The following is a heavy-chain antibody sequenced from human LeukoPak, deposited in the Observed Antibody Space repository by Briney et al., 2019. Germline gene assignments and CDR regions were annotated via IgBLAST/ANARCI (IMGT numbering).Heavy chain of an antibody. J-gene: IGHJ4*02. D-gene: IGHD3-22*01. CDR3: ATVYDSSGYYYVFDY. CDR2: VDPEDGET. Sequence: ASVKVSCKVSGYTLTELSMHWVRQAPGKGLEWMGLVDPEDGETIYAEKFQGRVTITADTSTDTAYMELGSLRSEDTAVYYCATVYDSSGYYYVFDYWGQGTLVTVSS. CDR1: GYTLTELS. V-gene: IGHV1-24*01.